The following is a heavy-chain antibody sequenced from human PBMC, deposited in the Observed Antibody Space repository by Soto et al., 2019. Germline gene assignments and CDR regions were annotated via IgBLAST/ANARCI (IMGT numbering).Heavy chain of an antibody. CDR2: ISGSGGST. J-gene: IGHJ5*02. V-gene: IGHV3-23*01. CDR1: GFTFSSYA. Sequence: EVQLLESGGGLVQPGGSLRLSCAASGFTFSSYAMSWVRQAPGKGLEWVSAISGSGGSTYYADSVKGRFTISRDNSKNTLYLQMNSLRAEDTAVYYLAKKEQQLPWFDPWGQGTLVTLSP. CDR3: AKKEQQLPWFDP. D-gene: IGHD6-13*01.